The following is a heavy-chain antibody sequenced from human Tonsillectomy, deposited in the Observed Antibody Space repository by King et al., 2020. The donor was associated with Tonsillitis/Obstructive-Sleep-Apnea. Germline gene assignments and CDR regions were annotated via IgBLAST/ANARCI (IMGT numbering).Heavy chain of an antibody. D-gene: IGHD3-16*02. J-gene: IGHJ3*02. V-gene: IGHV4-39*01. Sequence: QLQESGPGLVKPSETLSLTCTVSGGSISSSSYYWGWIRQPPGKGLEWIGSIYYSGSTYYNPSLKSRVTISVDTSKNQFSLKLSSVTAADTALYYCARRSSAWTYDYIWGSYRSSAFDIWGQGTMVTVSS. CDR2: IYYSGST. CDR3: ARRSSAWTYDYIWGSYRSSAFDI. CDR1: GGSISSSSYY.